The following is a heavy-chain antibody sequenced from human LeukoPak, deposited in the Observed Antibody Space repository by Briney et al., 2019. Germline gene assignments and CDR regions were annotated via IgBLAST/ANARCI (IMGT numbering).Heavy chain of an antibody. V-gene: IGHV1-8*03. CDR1: GYTFTSYD. D-gene: IGHD3-3*01. CDR3: ARGPKITIFGVVTLYYYYYYMDV. J-gene: IGHJ6*03. Sequence: EASVKVSCKASGYTFTSYDINWVRQATGQGLEWMGWMNPNSGNTGYAQKFQGRVTITRNTSISTPYMELSSLRSADTAVYYCARGPKITIFGVVTLYYYYYYMDVWGKGATVTVSS. CDR2: MNPNSGNT.